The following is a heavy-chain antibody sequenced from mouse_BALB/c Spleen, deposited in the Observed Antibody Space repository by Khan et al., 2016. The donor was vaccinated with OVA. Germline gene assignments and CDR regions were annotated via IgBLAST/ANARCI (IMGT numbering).Heavy chain of an antibody. V-gene: IGHV9-3-1*01. J-gene: IGHJ3*01. D-gene: IGHD1-2*01. Sequence: QIQLVQSGPELKKPGETVKISCKASGYTFTNYGMNWVKQAPGKGLKWMGWINTYTGEPTYADDFKGRFAFSLETSASTAYLQINNHKYADTSTYFCSRLAATAWFAYWGQGTLVTVSA. CDR1: GYTFTNYG. CDR2: INTYTGEP. CDR3: SRLAATAWFAY.